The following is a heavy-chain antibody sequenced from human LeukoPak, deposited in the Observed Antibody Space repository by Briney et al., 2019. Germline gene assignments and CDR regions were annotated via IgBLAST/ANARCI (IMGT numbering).Heavy chain of an antibody. CDR2: ISSSSYI. J-gene: IGHJ4*02. CDR1: GFTFSSYS. CDR3: ARDARGWLQRILAY. Sequence: GGSLRLSCAASGFTFSSYSMNWVRQAPGKGLEWVSSISSSSYIYYADSVKGRFTISRDNAKNSLYLQMNSLRAEDTAVYYCARDARGWLQRILAYWGQGTLVTVSS. D-gene: IGHD5-24*01. V-gene: IGHV3-21*01.